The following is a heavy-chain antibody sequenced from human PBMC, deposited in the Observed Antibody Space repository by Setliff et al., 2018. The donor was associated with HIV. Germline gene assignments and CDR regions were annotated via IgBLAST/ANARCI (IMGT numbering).Heavy chain of an antibody. Sequence: SETLSLTCTVSGGSISSSSYSWGWIRQPPGKGLEWIGSIYYSGSTYYNPSLKSRVTMSIDTSKNQFSLKLSSVTAADTAVYYCARDIRGSNNWFDPWGQGTLVTVSS. CDR2: IYYSGST. CDR3: ARDIRGSNNWFDP. V-gene: IGHV4-39*07. J-gene: IGHJ5*02. CDR1: GGSISSSSYS. D-gene: IGHD3-16*01.